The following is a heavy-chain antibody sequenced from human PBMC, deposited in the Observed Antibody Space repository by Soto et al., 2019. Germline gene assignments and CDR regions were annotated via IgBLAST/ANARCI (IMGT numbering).Heavy chain of an antibody. CDR3: ARDWAYSGYDGPPPLFDY. Sequence: GASVKVSCKASGGTFSSYTISWVRQAPGQGLEWMGRIIPILGIANYAQKFQGRVTITADKSTSTAYMELSSLRSEDTAVYYCARDWAYSGYDGPPPLFDYWGQGTLVTVSS. CDR2: IIPILGIA. CDR1: GGTFSSYT. J-gene: IGHJ4*02. D-gene: IGHD5-12*01. V-gene: IGHV1-69*04.